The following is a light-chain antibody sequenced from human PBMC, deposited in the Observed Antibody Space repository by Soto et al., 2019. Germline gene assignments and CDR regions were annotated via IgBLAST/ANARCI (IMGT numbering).Light chain of an antibody. V-gene: IGKV1-12*01. CDR3: QQRSNWPPIT. CDR2: ATS. Sequence: DIQMTQSPSSVSASVWDTVTITCRASQGIYSRLAWYQQKPGKAPELLIYATSTLQNGVPSRFSGSGFGTEFTLTISSLEPEDFAVYYCQQRSNWPPITFGQGTRLEIK. J-gene: IGKJ5*01. CDR1: QGIYSR.